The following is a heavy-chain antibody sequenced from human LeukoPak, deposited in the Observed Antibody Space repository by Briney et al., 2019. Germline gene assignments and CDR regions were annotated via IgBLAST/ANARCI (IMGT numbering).Heavy chain of an antibody. CDR1: GFTFSSYA. V-gene: IGHV3-23*01. Sequence: GGSLRLSCAASGFTFSSYAMSWVRQAPGKGLEWVSAISGSGGSTYYADSVKGRFTISRDNSKNTLYLQMNSLRAEDTAVYYCAKDSSYSGSYSVIDYWGQGTLATVSS. D-gene: IGHD1-26*01. J-gene: IGHJ4*02. CDR3: AKDSSYSGSYSVIDY. CDR2: ISGSGGST.